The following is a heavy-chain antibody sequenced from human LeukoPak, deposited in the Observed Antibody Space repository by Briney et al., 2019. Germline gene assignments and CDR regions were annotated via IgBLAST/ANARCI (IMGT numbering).Heavy chain of an antibody. D-gene: IGHD4-23*01. Sequence: ASVKVSCKASGYTFTSYDISWVRQAPGQGLEWMGWISAYNGNTNYAQKLQGRVTMTTDTSTSTAYMELRSLRSDDTAVYYCARVGTPYDYGGPRDAFDIWGQGTMVTVSS. CDR1: GYTFTSYD. J-gene: IGHJ3*02. CDR2: ISAYNGNT. V-gene: IGHV1-18*01. CDR3: ARVGTPYDYGGPRDAFDI.